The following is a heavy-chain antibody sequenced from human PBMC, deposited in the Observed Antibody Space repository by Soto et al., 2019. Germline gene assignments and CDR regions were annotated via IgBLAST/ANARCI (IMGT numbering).Heavy chain of an antibody. CDR3: ARDSRFLEWLLETAYYYYMDV. CDR2: ISAYNGNT. V-gene: IGHV1-18*01. Sequence: GASVKVSCKASGYTFTSYGISWVRQAPGQGLEWMGWISAYNGNTNYAQKLQGRVTMTTDTSTSTAYMELRSLRSDDTAVYYCARDSRFLEWLLETAYYYYMDVWGKGTTVNVSS. D-gene: IGHD3-3*01. J-gene: IGHJ6*03. CDR1: GYTFTSYG.